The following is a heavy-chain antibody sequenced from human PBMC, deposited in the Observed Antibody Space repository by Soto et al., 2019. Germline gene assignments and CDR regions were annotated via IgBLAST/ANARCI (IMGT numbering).Heavy chain of an antibody. CDR2: ISSGSSNI. Sequence: EVQLVESGGGLVKPGGSLTLSCAASGFAFRSYNMNWVRQAPGKGLEWVASISSGSSNIYYADSVKGRFTISRDNAKNSLFLQMDSLTAEDSAVYYCASATVVAANFDFWGQGTLVTVSS. J-gene: IGHJ4*02. V-gene: IGHV3-21*01. CDR3: ASATVVAANFDF. D-gene: IGHD2-15*01. CDR1: GFAFRSYN.